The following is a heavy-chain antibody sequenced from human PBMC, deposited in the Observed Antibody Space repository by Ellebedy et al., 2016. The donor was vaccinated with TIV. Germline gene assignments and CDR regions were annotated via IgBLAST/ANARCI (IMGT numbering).Heavy chain of an antibody. CDR1: GFVFKSYS. V-gene: IGHV3-21*01. D-gene: IGHD3-10*02. J-gene: IGHJ6*03. Sequence: GGSLRLSXAASGFVFKSYSMNWVRQAPGKGLEWVASISDRSSKRFYSGSVKGRFIISRDDATSSLFLEMNTLRVEDTAVYYCARPMFYYHYYMDVWGKGTTVIV. CDR3: ARPMFYYHYYMDV. CDR2: ISDRSSKR.